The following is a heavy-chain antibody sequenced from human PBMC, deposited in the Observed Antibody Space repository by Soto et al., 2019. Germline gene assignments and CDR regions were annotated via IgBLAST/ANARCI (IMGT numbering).Heavy chain of an antibody. Sequence: QLQLQESGPGLVKPSETLSLTCTVSGGSISSSSYYWGWIRQPPGKGLEWIGSIYYSGSNYYNPSLKSRVTISVDTSKNQFSLKLSSVTAEDSAVYYCARMLRGYRVDYWGQGTLVTVSS. CDR1: GGSISSSSYY. CDR3: ARMLRGYRVDY. J-gene: IGHJ4*02. D-gene: IGHD6-25*01. CDR2: IYYSGSN. V-gene: IGHV4-39*01.